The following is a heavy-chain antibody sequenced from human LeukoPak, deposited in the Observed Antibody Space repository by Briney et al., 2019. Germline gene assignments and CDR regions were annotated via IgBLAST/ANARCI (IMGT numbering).Heavy chain of an antibody. J-gene: IGHJ4*02. D-gene: IGHD3-22*01. Sequence: ASVTVSFKASVYTFTIYDINWVRQATGQGLEWMGWMNPNSGNTGYAQKFQGRVTMTRNTSISTAYMELSSLRSEDTAVYYCALTGRGYYYDSSGPDYWGQGTLVTVSS. CDR3: ALTGRGYYYDSSGPDY. V-gene: IGHV1-8*01. CDR2: MNPNSGNT. CDR1: VYTFTIYD.